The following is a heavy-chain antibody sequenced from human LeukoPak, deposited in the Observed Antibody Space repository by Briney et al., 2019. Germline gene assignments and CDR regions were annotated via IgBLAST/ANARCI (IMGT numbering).Heavy chain of an antibody. CDR3: ARGERGLRFFGY. CDR1: GFTFSSNY. Sequence: GGSLRLSCAASGFTFSSNYMSWVRQAPGKGLEWVSVIHSGGSTYYSDSVKGRFTISRDNSKTTLYLQMNSLRAEDTAVYYCARGERGLRFFGYWGQGTLVTVSS. D-gene: IGHD3-3*01. V-gene: IGHV3-53*01. CDR2: IHSGGST. J-gene: IGHJ4*02.